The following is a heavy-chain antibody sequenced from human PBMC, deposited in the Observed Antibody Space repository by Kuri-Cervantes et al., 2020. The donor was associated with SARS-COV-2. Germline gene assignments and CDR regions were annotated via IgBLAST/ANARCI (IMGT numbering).Heavy chain of an antibody. CDR3: ARSGYYSRGVTYYYMDV. Sequence: SETLSLTCTVSGGSISSYYCSWIRQPPGQGLEWLGYIYYSGSTKYNPSLESRVTISLDTSRNQFSLKLSSVTAADSAVYYCARSGYYSRGVTYYYMDVWDKGTTVTVSS. CDR2: IYYSGST. CDR1: GGSISSYY. D-gene: IGHD3-22*01. V-gene: IGHV4-59*12. J-gene: IGHJ6*03.